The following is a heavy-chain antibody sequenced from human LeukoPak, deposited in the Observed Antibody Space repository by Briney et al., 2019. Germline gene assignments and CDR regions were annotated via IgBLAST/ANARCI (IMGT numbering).Heavy chain of an antibody. D-gene: IGHD5-18*01. CDR2: TYYRSKWYN. CDR3: ARASGGYSYLDY. Sequence: SPTLSLTCAISGDSVFSNSAAWNWIRQSPSRGLEWLGMTYYRSKWYNDYAVSVKSRITINPDTSKNQFSLQLNSVNSEDTAVYYCARASGGYSYLDYWGQGTLVTVSS. J-gene: IGHJ4*02. V-gene: IGHV6-1*01. CDR1: GDSVFSNSAA.